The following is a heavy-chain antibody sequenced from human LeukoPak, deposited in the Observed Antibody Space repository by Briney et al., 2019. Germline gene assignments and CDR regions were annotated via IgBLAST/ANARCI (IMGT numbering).Heavy chain of an antibody. Sequence: PGGSLRLSCAASGFTFSSYGMSWVRQAPGKGLEWVSAISTTGGSTYYADSVKGRFTISRDNSKNTLYLQMNSLRAEDTAVYYCAKHAQFGATLDYWGQGTLVTVSS. CDR2: ISTTGGST. CDR1: GFTFSSYG. D-gene: IGHD1-26*01. J-gene: IGHJ4*02. CDR3: AKHAQFGATLDY. V-gene: IGHV3-23*01.